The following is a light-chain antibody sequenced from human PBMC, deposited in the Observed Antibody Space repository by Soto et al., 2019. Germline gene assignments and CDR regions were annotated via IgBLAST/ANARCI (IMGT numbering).Light chain of an antibody. CDR2: GNS. CDR3: QSYDSSLSGFVV. J-gene: IGLJ2*01. V-gene: IGLV1-40*01. CDR1: SSNIGAGYD. Sequence: QSVLTQPPSVSGAPGQRVTISCTGSSSNIGAGYDVHWYQQLPGTAPKLLIYGNSNRPSGVPDRFSGSKSGTSASLAITGLPAEDDEDDDGQSYDSSLSGFVVFGGGTKLTVL.